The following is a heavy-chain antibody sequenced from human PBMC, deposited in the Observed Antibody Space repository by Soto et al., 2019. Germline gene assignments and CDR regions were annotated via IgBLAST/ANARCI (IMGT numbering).Heavy chain of an antibody. V-gene: IGHV3-21*01. D-gene: IGHD5-18*01. CDR2: ISSSSSYI. J-gene: IGHJ4*02. CDR1: GFTFSSYS. CDR3: ARTLYSYGPRFDY. Sequence: PGWSLRLSCAASGFTFSSYSMNWVRQNPGKGLEWVSSISSSSSYIYYADSVKGRFTISRDNAKNSLYLQMNSLRAEDTAVYYCARTLYSYGPRFDYWGQGTLVTVSS.